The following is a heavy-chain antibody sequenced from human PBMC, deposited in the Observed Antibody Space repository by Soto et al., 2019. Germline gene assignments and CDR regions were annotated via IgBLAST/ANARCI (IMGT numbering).Heavy chain of an antibody. CDR3: AHRRAFIGVVYGMDV. J-gene: IGHJ6*02. CDR2: IYWDDDK. D-gene: IGHD3-3*01. V-gene: IGHV2-5*02. Sequence: QITLKESGPTLVKPTQTLTLTCAFSGFSLTTVGVGVGWIRQPPGKALEWLALIYWDDDKRYSPSLKTRLSITKDTSKNQVVLMMTNMDPVDTGTYYCAHRRAFIGVVYGMDVWGQGTTATVSS. CDR1: GFSLTTVGVG.